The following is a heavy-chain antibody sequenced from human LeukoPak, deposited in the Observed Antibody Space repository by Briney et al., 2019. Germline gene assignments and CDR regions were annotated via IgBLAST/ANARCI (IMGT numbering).Heavy chain of an antibody. Sequence: GGSLRLSCATSGFIFDHFGMNWVRQVPGKGLEWVSGINWDSTSTNYVDSVRGRFTISRDNAKNSLYLQMNSLRVEDTAFYCCARDLKYCTGGMCYFTAVADSWGQGTLVTVSS. CDR2: INWDSTST. D-gene: IGHD2-8*02. J-gene: IGHJ4*02. CDR3: ARDLKYCTGGMCYFTAVADS. CDR1: GFIFDHFG. V-gene: IGHV3-20*04.